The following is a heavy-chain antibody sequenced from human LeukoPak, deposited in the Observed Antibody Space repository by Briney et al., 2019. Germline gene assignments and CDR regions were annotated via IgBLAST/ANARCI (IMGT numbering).Heavy chain of an antibody. J-gene: IGHJ4*02. CDR3: ARGGSLWFGEFLNYYFDY. D-gene: IGHD3-10*01. CDR2: INPNSGGT. Sequence: GASVKVSCKASGYTFTGYYMHWVRQAPGQGLEWMGWINPNSGGTNYAQKFQGRVTMTRDTSISTAYMELSRLRSDDTAVYYCARGGSLWFGEFLNYYFDYWGQGTLVTVSS. CDR1: GYTFTGYY. V-gene: IGHV1-2*02.